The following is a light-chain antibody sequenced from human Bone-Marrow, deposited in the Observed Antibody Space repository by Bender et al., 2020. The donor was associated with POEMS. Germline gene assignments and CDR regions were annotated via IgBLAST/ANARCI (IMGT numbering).Light chain of an antibody. J-gene: IGLJ2*01. CDR1: ALPNQF. CDR2: KDR. V-gene: IGLV3-25*03. Sequence: AARITCSGDALPNQFSYWYQQRPGQAPVLVIYKDRQRPSGIPERFSGSSSGTTVTLTISGVQAEDEADYHCQSADSSGTSVVFGGGTKLTVL. CDR3: QSADSSGTSVV.